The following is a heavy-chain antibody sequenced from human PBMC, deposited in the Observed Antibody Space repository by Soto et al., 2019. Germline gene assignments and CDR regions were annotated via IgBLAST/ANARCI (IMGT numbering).Heavy chain of an antibody. J-gene: IGHJ3*02. CDR1: GFSFRNYA. CDR3: ARAAIGGVTHMGAFDI. CDR2: ISGSSGSI. Sequence: QAGGSLRLACAASGFSFRNYAMNWVRQAPGKGLEWVSLISGSSGSIYYADSVKGRFTISRDNAKNSLYLQMNSLRAEDTAVYYCARAAIGGVTHMGAFDIWGQGTMVTVSS. V-gene: IGHV3-48*01. D-gene: IGHD3-10*01.